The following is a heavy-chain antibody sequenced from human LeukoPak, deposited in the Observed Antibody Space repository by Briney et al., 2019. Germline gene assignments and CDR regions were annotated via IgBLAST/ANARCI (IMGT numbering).Heavy chain of an antibody. V-gene: IGHV1-69*06. CDR3: ARDAPSSIAGAGLGGHFQH. CDR2: IIPIFGTA. J-gene: IGHJ1*01. D-gene: IGHD6-13*01. Sequence: ASVKVSCRAAGGTFSSYAISWVRHAPGQGLEWMGGIIPIFGTANYAQKLQGRVTITADKSTSTAYMELSSVRSEDTAVYYCARDAPSSIAGAGLGGHFQHWGQGTLVTVSS. CDR1: GGTFSSYA.